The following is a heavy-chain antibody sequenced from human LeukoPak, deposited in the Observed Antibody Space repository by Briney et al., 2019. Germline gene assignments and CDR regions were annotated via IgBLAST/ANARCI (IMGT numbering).Heavy chain of an antibody. CDR2: IYTSGST. J-gene: IGHJ4*02. Sequence: PSETLSLACTVSGGSISTYYWSWIRQPAGKGLEWIGRIYTSGSTNYNPSLKSRVTMSVDTSKNQFSLKLSSVTAADTAVYYCARAQVYRVVPYYFDYWGQGTLVTVSS. V-gene: IGHV4-4*07. D-gene: IGHD3-3*01. CDR3: ARAQVYRVVPYYFDY. CDR1: GGSISTYY.